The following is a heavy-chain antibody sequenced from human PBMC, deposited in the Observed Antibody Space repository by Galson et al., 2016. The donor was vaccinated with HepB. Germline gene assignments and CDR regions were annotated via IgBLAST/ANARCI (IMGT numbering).Heavy chain of an antibody. CDR2: ISTYNGHT. V-gene: IGHV1-18*01. J-gene: IGHJ6*02. CDR1: GYTFTSYG. CDR3: AREQAVGYGMDV. Sequence: SVKVSCKASGYTFTSYGINWVRQAPGQGLEWVGWISTYNGHTSYVQKVQGRVTMTTDTSTNTAFMELRSLISADTVVYYCAREQAVGYGMDVWGQGTTVTVSS. D-gene: IGHD4-23*01.